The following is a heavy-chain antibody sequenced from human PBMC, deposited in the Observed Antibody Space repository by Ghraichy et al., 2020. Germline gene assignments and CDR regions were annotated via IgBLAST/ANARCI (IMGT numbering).Heavy chain of an antibody. CDR3: ARFTVTYDAFDL. V-gene: IGHV4-59*01. J-gene: IGHJ3*01. Sequence: SETLSLTCTISGASISTYSWSWIRQPPGKGLELIAFIDYTGSTNYNPSLKSRVTISEDTSKHQFSLKLSSVTAADTAVYYCARFTVTYDAFDLWGQGTMVTVSS. D-gene: IGHD4-17*01. CDR2: IDYTGST. CDR1: GASISTYS.